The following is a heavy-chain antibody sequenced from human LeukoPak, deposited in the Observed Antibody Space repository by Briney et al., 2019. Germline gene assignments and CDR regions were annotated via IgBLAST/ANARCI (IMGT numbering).Heavy chain of an antibody. CDR2: ITASGDST. CDR3: ARRDIVVVVSASDY. V-gene: IGHV3-23*01. Sequence: GGSLRPSCAASGFTFSSYSMNWVRQAPGKGLEWVSGITASGDSTYYGDSVKGRFTMSRDNSKNTVYLQMNSLRVDDTAVYYCARRDIVVVVSASDYWGQGTLVTVSS. CDR1: GFTFSSYS. D-gene: IGHD2-15*01. J-gene: IGHJ4*02.